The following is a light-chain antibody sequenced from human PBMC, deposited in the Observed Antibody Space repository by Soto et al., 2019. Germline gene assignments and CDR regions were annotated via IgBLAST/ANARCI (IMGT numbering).Light chain of an antibody. CDR2: EVV. CDR3: KSYAGSNTYV. V-gene: IGLV2-8*01. CDR1: KNDIGVYDF. J-gene: IGLJ1*01. Sequence: QSALTQPPSASGSPGQSVTVSCTGTKNDIGVYDFVSWYQHHPGKAPRLIIYEVVQRPSGVPDRFSGAKAGHTASLPVSGRQAADVADSFCKSYAGSNTYVFGSGTKVTVL.